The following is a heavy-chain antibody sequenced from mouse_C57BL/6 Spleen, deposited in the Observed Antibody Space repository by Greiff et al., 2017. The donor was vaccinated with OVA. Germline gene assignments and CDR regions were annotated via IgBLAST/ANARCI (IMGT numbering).Heavy chain of an antibody. J-gene: IGHJ3*01. D-gene: IGHD1-1*01. CDR2: IDPETGGT. V-gene: IGHV1-15*01. CDR3: TREEAYYGSSQPWFAY. Sequence: QVQLQQSGAELVRPGASVTLSCKASGYTFTDYEMHWVKQTPVHGLEWIGAIDPETGGTAYNQKFKGKAILTADKSSSTAYMELRSLTSEDPAVYYCTREEAYYGSSQPWFAYWGQGTLVTVSA. CDR1: GYTFTDYE.